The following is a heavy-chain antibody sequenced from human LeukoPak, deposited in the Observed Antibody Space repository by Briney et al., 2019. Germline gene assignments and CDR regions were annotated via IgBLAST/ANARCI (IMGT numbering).Heavy chain of an antibody. CDR2: INHSGSP. CDR3: ARSMFGSWFDSPDY. D-gene: IGHD3-10*02. V-gene: IGHV4-34*01. CDR1: GGSFSGYY. J-gene: IGHJ4*02. Sequence: PSETLSLTCAVYGGSFSGYYWSWIRQPPGKGLEWIGEINHSGSPNYNPSLKSRVTISVDTSKNQFSLKLSSVTAADTAVYYCARSMFGSWFDSPDYWGQGTLVTVSS.